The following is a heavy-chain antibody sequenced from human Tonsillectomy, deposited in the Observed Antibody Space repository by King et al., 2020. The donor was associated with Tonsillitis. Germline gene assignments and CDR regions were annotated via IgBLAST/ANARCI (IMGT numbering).Heavy chain of an antibody. CDR3: ARDALDY. J-gene: IGHJ4*02. V-gene: IGHV3-53*01. Sequence: VQLVESGGGLIQPGGSLRLSCAASGFTVSTNYMSWVRQAPGKGLEGVSVIFSGGTTYYADSVKGRFTISRDNSRNTLYLQMNSLRAEDTAVYYCARDALDYWGQGPLVTVSS. CDR1: GFTVSTNY. CDR2: IFSGGTT.